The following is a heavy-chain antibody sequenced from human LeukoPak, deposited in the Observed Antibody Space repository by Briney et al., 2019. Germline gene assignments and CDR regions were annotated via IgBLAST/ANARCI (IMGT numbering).Heavy chain of an antibody. J-gene: IGHJ4*02. V-gene: IGHV4-30-4*01. CDR2: IYYSGST. D-gene: IGHD3-22*01. CDR3: ARAPTKKVVVITMGPLYYFDY. Sequence: PSETLSLTCTVSGGSISSGDYYWSWVRQPPGKGLGWIGYIYYSGSTYYNPSLKSRVTISVDTSKNQFSLKLSSVTAADTAVYYCARAPTKKVVVITMGPLYYFDYWGQGTLVTVSS. CDR1: GGSISSGDYY.